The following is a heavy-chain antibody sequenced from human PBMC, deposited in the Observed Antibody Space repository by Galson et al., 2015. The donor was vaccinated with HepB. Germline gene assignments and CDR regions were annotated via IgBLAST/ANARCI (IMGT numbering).Heavy chain of an antibody. Sequence: SLRLSCAASGFTFSSYSMNWVRQAPGKGLEWVSYISSSSSTIYYADSVKGRFTISRDNAKNSLYLQMNSLRAEDTAVYYCARDVWHYDSSGYYYFYGMDVWGQGTTVTVSS. CDR2: ISSSSSTI. CDR1: GFTFSSYS. V-gene: IGHV3-48*04. CDR3: ARDVWHYDSSGYYYFYGMDV. J-gene: IGHJ6*02. D-gene: IGHD3-22*01.